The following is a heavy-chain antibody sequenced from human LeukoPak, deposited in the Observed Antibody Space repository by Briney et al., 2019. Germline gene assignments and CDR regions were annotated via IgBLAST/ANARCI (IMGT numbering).Heavy chain of an antibody. CDR2: IYYSGST. CDR1: GGSISSYY. Sequence: SETLSLTCTVSGGSISSYYWSWIRQPPGKGLEWIGYIYYSGSTNYNPSLKSRVTISVDTSKNQFSLKLSSVTAEDTAVYYCANVYDSSGYSIWGQGTMVTVSS. V-gene: IGHV4-59*01. D-gene: IGHD3-22*01. J-gene: IGHJ3*02. CDR3: ANVYDSSGYSI.